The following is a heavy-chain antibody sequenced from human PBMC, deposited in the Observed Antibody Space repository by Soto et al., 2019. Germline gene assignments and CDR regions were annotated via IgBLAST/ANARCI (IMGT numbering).Heavy chain of an antibody. D-gene: IGHD2-15*01. CDR2: IYSGGST. V-gene: IGHV3-66*01. Sequence: GVFLRLSCAASGFTVIGHDMSCVRQAPGKGLEWVSVIYSGGSTYYADSVKGRFTISRDNSENTLYLQMNSLRAEDTSVYYCARTCSGGTCSFDYWGQGTLVTVSS. J-gene: IGHJ4*02. CDR3: ARTCSGGTCSFDY. CDR1: GFTVIGHD.